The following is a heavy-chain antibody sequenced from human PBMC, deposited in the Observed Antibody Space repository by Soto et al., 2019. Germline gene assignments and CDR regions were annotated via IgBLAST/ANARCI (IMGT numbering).Heavy chain of an antibody. V-gene: IGHV3-23*01. Sequence: PGGSLRLSCAASGFTFSSYAMSWVRQAPGKGLEWVSAISGSGGSTYYADSVKGRFTISRDNSKNTLYLQMNSLRAEDTAVYYCGKEVGATKARNWSAPWGKGTLVTVSS. D-gene: IGHD1-26*01. CDR3: GKEVGATKARNWSAP. J-gene: IGHJ5*02. CDR2: ISGSGGST. CDR1: GFTFSSYA.